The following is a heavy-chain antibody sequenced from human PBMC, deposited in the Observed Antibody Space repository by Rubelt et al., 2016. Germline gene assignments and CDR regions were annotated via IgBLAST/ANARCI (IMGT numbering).Heavy chain of an antibody. CDR3: ARQSGSYRSRADY. CDR1: GGSISSGGYY. V-gene: IGHV4-31*11. Sequence: QVQLQQWGAGLLKPSETLSLTCAVYGGSISSGGYYWSWIRQHPGKGLEWIGYIYYSGSTYYSPSLKSRVTISVDTSKNQFSLKLSSVTAADTAVYYCARQSGSYRSRADYWGQGTLVTVSS. J-gene: IGHJ4*02. D-gene: IGHD1-26*01. CDR2: IYYSGST.